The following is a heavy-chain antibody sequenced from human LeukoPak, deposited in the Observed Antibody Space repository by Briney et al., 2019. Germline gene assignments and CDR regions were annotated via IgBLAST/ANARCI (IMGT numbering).Heavy chain of an antibody. CDR2: IYSGGST. J-gene: IGHJ4*02. CDR1: GFTVSSNY. CDR3: ARVGKGAAAGTDY. Sequence: GGSLRLSCAASGFTVSSNYMSWVRQAPGKGLEWVSVIYSGGSTYYADSVKGRFTISRDNSKNTLYLQMNSLRAEDTAAYYCARVGKGAAAGTDYWGQGTLVTVSS. V-gene: IGHV3-66*02. D-gene: IGHD6-13*01.